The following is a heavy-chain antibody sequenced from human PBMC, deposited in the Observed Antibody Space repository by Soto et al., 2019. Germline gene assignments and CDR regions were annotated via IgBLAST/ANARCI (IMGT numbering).Heavy chain of an antibody. V-gene: IGHV4-39*01. CDR2: IYYSGST. D-gene: IGHD2-8*01. CDR3: ARSHYTYGLLIDY. Sequence: SETLSLTCTVSGGSISSSSYYWGWIRQPPGKGLELIGSIYYSGSTYYNPSLKSRVTISVDTSKNQFSLKLSSVTAADTAVYYCARSHYTYGLLIDYGGPGIMVNVSS. J-gene: IGHJ4*02. CDR1: GGSISSSSYY.